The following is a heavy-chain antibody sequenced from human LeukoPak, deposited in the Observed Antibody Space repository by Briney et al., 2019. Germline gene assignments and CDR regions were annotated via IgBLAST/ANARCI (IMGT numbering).Heavy chain of an antibody. CDR3: ARGRRWFDP. CDR2: IIPILGTA. CDR1: RGTFSSYA. J-gene: IGHJ5*02. Sequence: SVKVSCKASRGTFSSYAISWVRQAPGQGLEWMGGIIPILGTANYAQKFQGRVTITTDESTSTAYMELSSLRSEDTAVYYCARGRRWFDPWGQGTLVTVSS. V-gene: IGHV1-69*05.